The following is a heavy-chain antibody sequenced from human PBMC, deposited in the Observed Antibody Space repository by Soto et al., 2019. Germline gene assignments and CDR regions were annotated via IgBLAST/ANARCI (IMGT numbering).Heavy chain of an antibody. CDR3: AKTGDYFLVVSYFDY. V-gene: IGHV3-30*18. CDR1: GFTFSSYG. Sequence: QVQLVESGGGVVQPGRSLRLSCAASGFTFSSYGMHWVRQAPGKGLEWVAVISYDGGNKYYADSVKGRFTISRDNSKNTLYLQMNSLRAEDTAVYYCAKTGDYFLVVSYFDYWGQGTLVTVSS. J-gene: IGHJ4*02. D-gene: IGHD4-17*01. CDR2: ISYDGGNK.